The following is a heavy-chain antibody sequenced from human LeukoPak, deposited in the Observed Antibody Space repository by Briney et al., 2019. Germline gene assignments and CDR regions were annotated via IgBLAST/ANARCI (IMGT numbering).Heavy chain of an antibody. CDR1: GFTFNSYA. CDR3: ARDRQQLAPTKTFDY. V-gene: IGHV3-30-3*01. CDR2: ISYDGSNK. Sequence: GGSLRLSCAASGFTFNSYAMHWVRQASGKGLEWVTVISYDGSNKYYADSVRGRFTISRDNSKNTVYLQMNSLRADDTAVYYCARDRQQLAPTKTFDYWGQGTLVTVSS. J-gene: IGHJ4*02. D-gene: IGHD6-13*01.